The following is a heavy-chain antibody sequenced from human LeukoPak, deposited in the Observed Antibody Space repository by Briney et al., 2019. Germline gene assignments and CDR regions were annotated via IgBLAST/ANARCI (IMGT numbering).Heavy chain of an antibody. CDR3: ARLGSSSRAFDGSGSRTFFDY. CDR1: GGTFSSYA. CDR2: IIPILGIA. D-gene: IGHD3-10*01. J-gene: IGHJ4*02. V-gene: IGHV1-69*04. Sequence: SVKVSCKASGGTFSSYAISWVRQAPGQGLEWMGRIIPILGIANYAQKFQGRVTITADKSTSTAYMELSSLRSEDTAVYYCARLGSSSRAFDGSGSRTFFDYWGQGTLVTVSS.